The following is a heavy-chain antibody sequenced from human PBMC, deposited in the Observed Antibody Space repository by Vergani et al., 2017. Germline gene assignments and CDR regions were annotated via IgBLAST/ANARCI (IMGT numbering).Heavy chain of an antibody. J-gene: IGHJ6*03. CDR3: ARDGWELLDYFYYMDV. Sequence: QVQLVESGGNVVQSGTSLRLSCVVSGFALNRHAMYWVRQAPGKGLEWVVGISFDGTNEYYPDLVKGRFTISRDNAKNTLYLQMDSLRAEDTAVYYCARDGWELLDYFYYMDVWGKGTTVTVSS. CDR1: GFALNRHA. CDR2: ISFDGTNE. V-gene: IGHV3-30-3*01. D-gene: IGHD1-26*01.